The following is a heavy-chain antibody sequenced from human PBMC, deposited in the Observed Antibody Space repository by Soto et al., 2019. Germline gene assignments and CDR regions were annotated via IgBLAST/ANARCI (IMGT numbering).Heavy chain of an antibody. Sequence: GGSLRLSCAASGFTFSSYGMHWVRQAPGKGLEWVAVISYDGSNKYYADSVKGRFTISRDNSKNTLYLQMNSLRAEDTAVYYCAKDLNYYGSGSMDVWGQGTTVTVSS. CDR2: ISYDGSNK. CDR1: GFTFSSYG. J-gene: IGHJ6*02. D-gene: IGHD3-10*01. CDR3: AKDLNYYGSGSMDV. V-gene: IGHV3-30*18.